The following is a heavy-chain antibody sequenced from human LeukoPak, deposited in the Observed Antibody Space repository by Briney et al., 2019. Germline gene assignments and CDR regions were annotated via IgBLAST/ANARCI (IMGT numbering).Heavy chain of an antibody. D-gene: IGHD4-17*01. Sequence: GGSLRLSCAASGFTFSTYAMSWVRQAPGKGLEWVSGISGSGDYSDYRDSVKGRFTISRDNSKNTMYLQMNSLRAEDTAVYYCAKTPVTPYYFDYWGQGTLVTVSS. J-gene: IGHJ4*02. V-gene: IGHV3-23*01. CDR2: ISGSGDYS. CDR3: AKTPVTPYYFDY. CDR1: GFTFSTYA.